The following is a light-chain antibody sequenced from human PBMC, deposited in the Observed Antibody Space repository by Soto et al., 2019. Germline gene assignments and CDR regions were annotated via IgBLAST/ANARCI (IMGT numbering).Light chain of an antibody. J-gene: IGLJ2*01. Sequence: QSVLTQPPSASGSPGQSVTISFTGTSSDVGGYNYASWYQQHPGKAPKLMIYEVSKRPSGVPDRFSGSKSGNTASLTVSGLQAEDEADYYCSSYAGSNNLVFGGGTKVTVL. CDR2: EVS. CDR1: SSDVGGYNY. CDR3: SSYAGSNNLV. V-gene: IGLV2-8*01.